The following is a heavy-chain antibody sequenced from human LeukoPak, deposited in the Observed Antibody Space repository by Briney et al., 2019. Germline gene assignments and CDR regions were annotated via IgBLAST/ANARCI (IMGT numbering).Heavy chain of an antibody. J-gene: IGHJ4*02. CDR2: ISYDGSNK. D-gene: IGHD1-26*01. CDR1: GFTFSRYA. CDR3: AKLRWGGSYSPPPTDY. V-gene: IGHV3-30*18. Sequence: PGGSLRLSCAASGFTFSRYAMHWVRQAPGKGLEWVAVISYDGSNKYYADSVKGRFTISRDNSKNTLYLQMNSLRGEDTAVYYCAKLRWGGSYSPPPTDYWGQGTLVTVSS.